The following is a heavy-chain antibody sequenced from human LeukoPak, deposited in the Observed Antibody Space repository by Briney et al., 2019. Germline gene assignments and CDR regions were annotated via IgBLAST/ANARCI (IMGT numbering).Heavy chain of an antibody. CDR3: VKDLRDGYNSDYVFHI. V-gene: IGHV3-9*01. D-gene: IGHD5-24*01. CDR1: GFIFDESA. CDR2: ITWNSGRI. Sequence: GRSLRLSCAASGFIFDESALHWVRQTPGKGLEWISGITWNSGRIAYRDSVKGRFTISRDNAKNSLYLQMNSLRTEDTASYYCVKDLRDGYNSDYVFHIWGQGTMVTVSS. J-gene: IGHJ3*02.